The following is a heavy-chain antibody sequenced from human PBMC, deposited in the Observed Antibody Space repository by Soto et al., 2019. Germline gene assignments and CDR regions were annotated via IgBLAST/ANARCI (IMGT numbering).Heavy chain of an antibody. V-gene: IGHV4-39*07. CDR3: ARGHYDFWSGYFATIDY. Sequence: PETLSLTCTVSGGSISSSSYYWGWXXQXXXXGLEWIGSIYYSGSTYYNPSLKSRVTISADTSKNQFSLKLSSVTAADSAVYYCARGHYDFWSGYFATIDYWGQGTLVTVS. D-gene: IGHD3-3*01. CDR1: GGSISSSSYY. CDR2: IYYSGST. J-gene: IGHJ4*02.